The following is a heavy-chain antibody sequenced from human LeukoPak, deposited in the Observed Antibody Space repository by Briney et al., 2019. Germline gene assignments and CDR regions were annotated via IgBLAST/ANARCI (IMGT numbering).Heavy chain of an antibody. D-gene: IGHD3-22*01. V-gene: IGHV3-30*02. CDR3: ARDLRYYYDSSGSFDY. Sequence: GGSLRLSCAASGFTFSSYGMHWVRQAPGKGLEWVAFIRYDGSNKYYADSVKGRFTISRDNSKNTLYLQMNSLRAEDTAVYYCARDLRYYYDSSGSFDYWGQGTLVTVSS. CDR1: GFTFSSYG. J-gene: IGHJ4*02. CDR2: IRYDGSNK.